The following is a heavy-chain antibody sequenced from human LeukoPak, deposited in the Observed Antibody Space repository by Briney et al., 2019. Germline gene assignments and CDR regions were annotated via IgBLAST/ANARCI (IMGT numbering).Heavy chain of an antibody. CDR3: AKDLRGHSYGSDVLDY. CDR2: IWYDGSNK. D-gene: IGHD5-18*01. Sequence: PGGSLRLSCAASGFTFSSYGMHWVRQAPGKGLECVAVIWYDGSNKYYADSVKGRFTISRDNSKNTLNLQMNSLRAEDTAVYYCAKDLRGHSYGSDVLDYWGQGTLVTVSS. CDR1: GFTFSSYG. V-gene: IGHV3-33*06. J-gene: IGHJ4*02.